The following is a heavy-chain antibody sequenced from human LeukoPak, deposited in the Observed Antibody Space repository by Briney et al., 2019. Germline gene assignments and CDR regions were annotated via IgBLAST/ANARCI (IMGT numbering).Heavy chain of an antibody. CDR1: GFSVSTNY. V-gene: IGHV3-53*01. CDR3: ARLHGSRVYDYVWGSYRYFWFDP. CDR2: IYSGGSGST. Sequence: GGSLRLSCAASGFSVSTNYMSWVRQAPGKGLEWVSVIYSGGSGSTYYADSVKGRFTISRDDSKNTLYLQMNSLRADDTAVYHCARLHGSRVYDYVWGSYRYFWFDPWGQGTLVTVSS. D-gene: IGHD3-16*02. J-gene: IGHJ5*02.